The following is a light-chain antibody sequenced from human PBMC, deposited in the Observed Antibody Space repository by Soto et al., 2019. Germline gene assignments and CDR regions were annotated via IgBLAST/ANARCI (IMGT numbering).Light chain of an antibody. V-gene: IGKV3-20*01. Sequence: EIVLTQSPGTLSLSPGERATLSSRASQSVSSSYLAWYQQKPGQAPRLLIYGASSRATGIPDRFSGSGSGTDFTLTISRLEPEDFAVYYCQQYGSSPLFTFGPGTKWIS. CDR2: GAS. CDR3: QQYGSSPLFT. J-gene: IGKJ3*01. CDR1: QSVSSSY.